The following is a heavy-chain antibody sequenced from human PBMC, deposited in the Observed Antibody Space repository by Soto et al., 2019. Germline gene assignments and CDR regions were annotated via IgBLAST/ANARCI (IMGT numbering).Heavy chain of an antibody. CDR2: ISYDGSNK. CDR3: AKDLSSSSMDY. D-gene: IGHD6-6*01. Sequence: QVQLVESGGGVVQPGRSLRLPCAASGFTFSSYGMHWVRQAPGKGLEWVAVISYDGSNKYYADSVKGRFTISRDNSKNTLYLQMNSLRAEDTAVYYCAKDLSSSSMDYWGQGTLVTVSS. J-gene: IGHJ4*02. V-gene: IGHV3-30*18. CDR1: GFTFSSYG.